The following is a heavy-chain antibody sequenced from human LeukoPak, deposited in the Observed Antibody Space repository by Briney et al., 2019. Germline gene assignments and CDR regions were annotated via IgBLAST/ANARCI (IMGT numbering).Heavy chain of an antibody. CDR2: IYYSGTT. J-gene: IGHJ4*02. Sequence: PSETLSLTCTVSGGSISSYYWNWIRQPPGRGLESIGYIYYSGTTNYNPSLKSRVTISVDTSKNQFSLKLTSVTAADTAVYYCARGSDGFPVDHWGQGTLVTVSS. D-gene: IGHD3-3*01. V-gene: IGHV4-59*01. CDR3: ARGSDGFPVDH. CDR1: GGSISSYY.